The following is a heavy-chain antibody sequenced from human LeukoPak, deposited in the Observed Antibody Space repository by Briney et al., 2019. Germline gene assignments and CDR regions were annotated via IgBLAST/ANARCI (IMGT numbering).Heavy chain of an antibody. CDR1: GYTFTVYY. CDR2: INPNSCGT. Sequence: ASVNVSFKSSGYTFTVYYMHWVRQAPGQGLEWMGWINPNSCGTNYAQKFQGRVTMPRDTSISTAYMELSRLRSDDTAVYYCARSAYYYGSGSRFDYWGQGTLVTVSS. CDR3: ARSAYYYGSGSRFDY. V-gene: IGHV1-2*02. J-gene: IGHJ4*02. D-gene: IGHD3-10*01.